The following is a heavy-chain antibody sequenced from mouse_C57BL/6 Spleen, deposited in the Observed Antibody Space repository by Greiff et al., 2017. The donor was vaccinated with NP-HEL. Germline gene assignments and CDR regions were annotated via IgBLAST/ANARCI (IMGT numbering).Heavy chain of an antibody. Sequence: QVQLQQPGAELVRPGSSVKLSCKASGYTFTRYWMHWVKQRPIQGLEWIGNIDPSDSETHYNQKFKDKATLTVDKSSSTAYMQLSSLTSEDSAVYYCATYYGSSYDAMDYWGQGTSVTVSS. V-gene: IGHV1-52*01. CDR2: IDPSDSET. D-gene: IGHD1-1*01. CDR1: GYTFTRYW. J-gene: IGHJ4*01. CDR3: ATYYGSSYDAMDY.